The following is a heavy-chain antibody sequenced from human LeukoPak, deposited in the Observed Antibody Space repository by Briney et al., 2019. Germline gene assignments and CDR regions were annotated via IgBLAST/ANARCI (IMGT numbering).Heavy chain of an antibody. Sequence: GGSLRLSCAASEFIFSDYAMGWVRQAPGKGLEWVSTIDKTTYPTFYADSVKGRFTISRDNSKNTLYLQLNSLRTEDTAVYFCAKFEGATIPGWFNDYWGQGILVTVSS. CDR3: AKFEGATIPGWFNDY. V-gene: IGHV3-23*05. CDR1: EFIFSDYA. D-gene: IGHD6-19*01. J-gene: IGHJ4*02. CDR2: IDKTTYPT.